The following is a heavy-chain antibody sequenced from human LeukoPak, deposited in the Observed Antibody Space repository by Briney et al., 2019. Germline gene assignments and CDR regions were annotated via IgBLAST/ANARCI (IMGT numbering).Heavy chain of an antibody. V-gene: IGHV3-11*01. D-gene: IGHD4-17*01. CDR2: ISSSGSTI. CDR3: ARFRLTVTTYAHLDY. J-gene: IGHJ4*02. CDR1: GFTFSDYY. Sequence: GGSLRLSCAASGFTFSDYYMSWVRQAPGKGLEWVSYISSSGSTIDYADSVKGRFTISRDNAKNSLYLQMNSLRAEDTAVYYCARFRLTVTTYAHLDYWGQGTLVTVSS.